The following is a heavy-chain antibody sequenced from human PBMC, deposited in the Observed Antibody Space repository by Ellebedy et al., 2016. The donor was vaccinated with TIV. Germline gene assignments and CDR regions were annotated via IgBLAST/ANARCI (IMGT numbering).Heavy chain of an antibody. CDR2: IYSGGST. V-gene: IGHV3-53*01. CDR3: ARGVLSGY. CDR1: GSTVSNNY. J-gene: IGHJ4*02. Sequence: PGGSLRLSCAASGSTVSNNYISWVRQAPGKGLEWVSVIYSGGSTYYADSVKGRFTISRDNSKNTVYLKMNSLTAEDTAVYYCARGVLSGYWGQGTLVTVSS. D-gene: IGHD2/OR15-2a*01.